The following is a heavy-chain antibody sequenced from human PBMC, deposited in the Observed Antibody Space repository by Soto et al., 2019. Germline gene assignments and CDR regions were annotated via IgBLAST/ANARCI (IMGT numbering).Heavy chain of an antibody. D-gene: IGHD3-10*01. Sequence: SETLSLTCTVSGGSISSGGYYWSWIRQHPGKGLEWIGYIYYSGSTYYNPSLKSRVTISVDTSKNQFSLKLSSVTAADTAVYYCARDTDYYGSGMRWFDPWGQGTLVTVSS. CDR1: GGSISSGGYY. J-gene: IGHJ5*02. CDR3: ARDTDYYGSGMRWFDP. CDR2: IYYSGST. V-gene: IGHV4-31*03.